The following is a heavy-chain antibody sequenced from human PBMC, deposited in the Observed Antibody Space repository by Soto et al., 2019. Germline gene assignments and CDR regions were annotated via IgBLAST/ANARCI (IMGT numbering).Heavy chain of an antibody. CDR1: GGTFSSYA. Sequence: QVPLVQSGAEVKKPGSSVKVSCKASGGTFSSYAISWVRQAPGQGLEWMGGIIPIFGTANYAQKFQGRVTITADKSTSTAYMELSSLRSEDTAVYYCAGPYCSGGSCYSGRGYYYGMDVWGQGTTVTVSS. D-gene: IGHD2-15*01. J-gene: IGHJ6*02. CDR3: AGPYCSGGSCYSGRGYYYGMDV. V-gene: IGHV1-69*06. CDR2: IIPIFGTA.